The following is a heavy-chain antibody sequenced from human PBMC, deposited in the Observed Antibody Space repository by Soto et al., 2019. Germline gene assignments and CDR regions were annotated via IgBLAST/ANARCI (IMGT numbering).Heavy chain of an antibody. Sequence: ASVKVSCKASGYTFTGYYMHWVRQAPGQGLEWMGWINPNSGGTNYAQKFQGRVNMTRDTSISTAYMELSRLRSDDTAVYYCARVERISAADDIGIDVWGQGHTVTVSS. CDR1: GYTFTGYY. V-gene: IGHV1-2*02. CDR3: ARVERISAADDIGIDV. CDR2: INPNSGGT. J-gene: IGHJ6*02. D-gene: IGHD6-13*01.